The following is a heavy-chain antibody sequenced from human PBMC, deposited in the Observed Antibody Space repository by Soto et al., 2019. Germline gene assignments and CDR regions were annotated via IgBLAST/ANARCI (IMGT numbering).Heavy chain of an antibody. Sequence: PSETLSLTCTVSGGSISSSSYYWGWIRQPPGKGLEWIGSIYYSGSTYYNPSLKSRVTISVDTSKNQFSLKLSSVTAADTAVYYCARGGNEGPVDWFDPWGQGTLVTVSS. CDR1: GGSISSSSYY. CDR2: IYYSGST. CDR3: ARGGNEGPVDWFDP. V-gene: IGHV4-39*01. J-gene: IGHJ5*02.